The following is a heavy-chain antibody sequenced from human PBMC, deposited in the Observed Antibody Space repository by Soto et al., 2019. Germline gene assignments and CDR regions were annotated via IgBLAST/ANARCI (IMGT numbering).Heavy chain of an antibody. CDR1: GYIFTNYG. Sequence: QVQLVQSGPEVKKPGASVKVSCKASGYIFTNYGITWVRQAPGQGLWWMGWISSYNGNTNYAHKFQGRVTMTTDISTTMTYMEVSRKTSDDTAVYYCARDLRYDLWSGSTSRNYSFDDWGQGTLVTVSS. CDR2: ISSYNGNT. D-gene: IGHD3-3*01. J-gene: IGHJ4*02. CDR3: ARDLRYDLWSGSTSRNYSFDD. V-gene: IGHV1-18*01.